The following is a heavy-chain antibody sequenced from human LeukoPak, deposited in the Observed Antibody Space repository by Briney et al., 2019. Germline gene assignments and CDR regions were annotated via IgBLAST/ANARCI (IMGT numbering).Heavy chain of an antibody. CDR2: ISYDGSNK. D-gene: IGHD6-13*01. CDR1: GFTFSSYA. Sequence: GGSLRLSCAASGFTFSSYAMHWVRQAPGKGLEWVAVISYDGSNKYYADSMKGRFTISRDNSKNTLYLQMNSLRAEDTAVYYCAREGVVAAAGTWGYFDYWGQGTLVTVSS. J-gene: IGHJ4*02. V-gene: IGHV3-30-3*01. CDR3: AREGVVAAAGTWGYFDY.